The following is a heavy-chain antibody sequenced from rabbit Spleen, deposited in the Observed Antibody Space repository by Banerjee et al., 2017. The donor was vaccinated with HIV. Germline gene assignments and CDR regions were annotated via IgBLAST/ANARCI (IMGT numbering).Heavy chain of an antibody. CDR1: GVSSGNSY. V-gene: IGHV1S40*01. Sequence: QSLEESGGDLVKPGASLTLTCIASGVSSGNSYMCWVRQAPGKGLEWIACIDTGSSGFTYFASWAKGRFTISKTSSTTVTLQMTSLTAADTATYFCARDTSSSFSSYGMDLWGPGTLVTVS. D-gene: IGHD1-1*01. CDR2: IDTGSSGFT. CDR3: ARDTSSSFSSYGMDL. J-gene: IGHJ6*01.